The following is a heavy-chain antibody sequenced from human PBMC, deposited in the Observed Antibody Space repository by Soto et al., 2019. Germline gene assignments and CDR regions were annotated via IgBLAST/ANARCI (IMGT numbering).Heavy chain of an antibody. CDR1: GFTFSSYG. Sequence: GGSLRLSCAASGFTFSSYGIHWVRQAPGKGLEWVAVIWYDGSNKYYADSVKGRFTNSRDNSKNTLYLQMNSLRAEDTAVYYCAKGPDCSGGSCHSFYYYYYMDVWGKGTTVTVSS. J-gene: IGHJ6*03. CDR2: IWYDGSNK. D-gene: IGHD2-15*01. CDR3: AKGPDCSGGSCHSFYYYYYMDV. V-gene: IGHV3-33*06.